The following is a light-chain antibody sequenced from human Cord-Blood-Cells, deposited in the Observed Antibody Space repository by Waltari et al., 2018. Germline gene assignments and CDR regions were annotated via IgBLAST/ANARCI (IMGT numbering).Light chain of an antibody. Sequence: DIVMTQSPLSLPVTPGEPASIPCRSTQSLLHSNGYNYLDWYLQQPGQSPQLLIYLGSNRASGVPDRFSGSGSGTDFTLKISRVEAEDVGVYYCMQALQTPLTFGGGTKVEIK. V-gene: IGKV2-28*01. CDR3: MQALQTPLT. J-gene: IGKJ4*01. CDR2: LGS. CDR1: QSLLHSNGYNY.